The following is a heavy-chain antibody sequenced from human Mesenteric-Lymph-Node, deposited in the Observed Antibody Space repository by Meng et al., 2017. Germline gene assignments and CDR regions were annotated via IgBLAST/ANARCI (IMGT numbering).Heavy chain of an antibody. CDR3: ARRHGFSDSAFDP. J-gene: IGHJ5*02. D-gene: IGHD5-24*01. Sequence: GESLKISCAASGFTFGDHYMNWIRQAPGKGLEWLSNISPTGSTIYDTDAVKDRFIISRDNAKNLLFLQMNRLTVEDTAIYYCARRHGFSDSAFDPWGQGILVTVSS. CDR1: GFTFGDHY. CDR2: ISPTGSTI. V-gene: IGHV3-11*01.